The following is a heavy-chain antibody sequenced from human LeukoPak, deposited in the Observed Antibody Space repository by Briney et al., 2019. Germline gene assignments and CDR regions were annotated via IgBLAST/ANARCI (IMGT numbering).Heavy chain of an antibody. D-gene: IGHD3-22*01. CDR3: ATTYYYDSSGYPPLYWYFDL. J-gene: IGHJ2*01. CDR1: GGSVSSYY. Sequence: KPSETLSLTCTVSGGSVSSYYWSWIRQPAGKGLEWIGRIYTSGSTDYNPSLKSRVTMSVDTSKKQFSLKLSSVTAADTAVYYCATTYYYDSSGYPPLYWYFDLWGRGTLVTVSS. V-gene: IGHV4-4*07. CDR2: IYTSGST.